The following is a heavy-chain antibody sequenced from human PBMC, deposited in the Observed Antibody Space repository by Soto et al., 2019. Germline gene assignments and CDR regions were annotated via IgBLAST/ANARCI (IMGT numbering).Heavy chain of an antibody. CDR3: ARGTYYDILTGYSPLDY. Sequence: PGGSLRLSCAASGFTFSSYGMHWVRQAPGKGLEWVAVIWYDGSNKYYADSVKGRFTISRDNSKNTLYLQMNSLRAEDTAVYYCARGTYYDILTGYSPLDYWGQGTLVTVSS. V-gene: IGHV3-33*01. J-gene: IGHJ4*02. CDR1: GFTFSSYG. D-gene: IGHD3-9*01. CDR2: IWYDGSNK.